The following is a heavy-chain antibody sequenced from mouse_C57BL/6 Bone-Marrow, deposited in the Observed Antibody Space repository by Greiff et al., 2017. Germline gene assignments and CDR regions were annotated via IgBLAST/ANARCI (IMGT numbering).Heavy chain of an antibody. CDR1: GFNIKNTY. CDR2: IDPANGNT. V-gene: IGHV14-3*01. D-gene: IGHD1-1*01. Sequence: VQLKQSVAELVRPGASVKLSCTASGFNIKNTYMHWVKQRPEQGLEWIGRIDPANGNTKYAPKFQGKATITADTSSNTADLQRSSLTSEDTAIYYCALHYYGSSSFDYWGQGTTLTVSS. J-gene: IGHJ2*01. CDR3: ALHYYGSSSFDY.